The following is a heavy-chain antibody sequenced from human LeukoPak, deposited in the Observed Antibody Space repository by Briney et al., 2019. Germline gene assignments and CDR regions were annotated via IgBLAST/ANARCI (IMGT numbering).Heavy chain of an antibody. D-gene: IGHD2-2*02. Sequence: SETLSLTCTVSGGSISSYFWSWIRQPPGKGLEWIGYIYDSGSTNYNPSLTSRVTMSVDTSKNQFSLNLSSVTAADAAVYYCARGICTSTNCYNVFDYWGQGALVTVSS. CDR1: GGSISSYF. CDR3: ARGICTSTNCYNVFDY. J-gene: IGHJ4*02. CDR2: IYDSGST. V-gene: IGHV4-59*01.